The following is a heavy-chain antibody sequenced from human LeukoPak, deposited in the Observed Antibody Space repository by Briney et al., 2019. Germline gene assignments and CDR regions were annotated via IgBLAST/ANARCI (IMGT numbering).Heavy chain of an antibody. J-gene: IGHJ5*02. V-gene: IGHV4-34*01. Sequence: SETLSLTCAVYGGSFSGYYWSWIRQPPGKGLEWIGEINHSGSTNYNPSLKSRVTISVDTSKHQFSLKLSSVTAADTAVYYCASRATLGYRSSTSCYDGVGWFDPWGRGTLVTVSS. CDR2: INHSGST. CDR1: GGSFSGYY. CDR3: ASRATLGYRSSTSCYDGVGWFDP. D-gene: IGHD2-2*01.